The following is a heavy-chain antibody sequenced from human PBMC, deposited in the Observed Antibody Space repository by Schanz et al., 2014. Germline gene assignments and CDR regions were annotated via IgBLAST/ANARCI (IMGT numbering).Heavy chain of an antibody. Sequence: QVQLVESGGGVVQRGGSLRLSCAASGFTFRGHAMHWVRQAPGQGLEKVAVTSTDGTKTYYAASVRGRFTISRDDAKNSVYLQMNSLRDEDTAVYYCARGEFGRLFPTWFDPWGQGTLVTVSS. CDR3: ARGEFGRLFPTWFDP. D-gene: IGHD3-10*01. V-gene: IGHV3-30*04. CDR1: GFTFRGHA. J-gene: IGHJ5*02. CDR2: TSTDGTKT.